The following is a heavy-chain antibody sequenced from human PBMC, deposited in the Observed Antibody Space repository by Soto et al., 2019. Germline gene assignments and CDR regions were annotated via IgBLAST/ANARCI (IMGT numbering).Heavy chain of an antibody. D-gene: IGHD3-10*01. Sequence: QITLKESGPTLVRPTQTLTLTCTFSGFSLTTSGVGVGWIRQPPGKALEWLAVIYWDDDKRYSSSLKSRLTLTKDTSKNQVALTMTNLDPLDTATYYCAHHPSYGWGSYSFDYWGQGTLVTVSS. J-gene: IGHJ4*02. CDR1: GFSLTTSGVG. CDR2: IYWDDDK. V-gene: IGHV2-5*02. CDR3: AHHPSYGWGSYSFDY.